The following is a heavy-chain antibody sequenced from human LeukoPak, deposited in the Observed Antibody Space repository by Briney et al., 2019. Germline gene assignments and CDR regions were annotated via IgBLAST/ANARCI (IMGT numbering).Heavy chain of an antibody. CDR3: AKDHGGYYYGSGSYLPYHYGMDV. J-gene: IGHJ6*04. V-gene: IGHV3-30*18. D-gene: IGHD3-10*01. CDR2: ISYDGSNK. CDR1: GFTFSSYG. Sequence: GRSLRLSCAASGFTFSSYGMHWVRQAPGKGLEWVAVISYDGSNKYYADSVKGRFTISRDNSKNTLYLQMNSLRAEDTAVYYCAKDHGGYYYGSGSYLPYHYGMDVWGRGTTVTVSS.